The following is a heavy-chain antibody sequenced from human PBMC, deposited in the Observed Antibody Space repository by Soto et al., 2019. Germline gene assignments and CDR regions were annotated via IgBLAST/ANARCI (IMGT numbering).Heavy chain of an antibody. D-gene: IGHD5-18*01. CDR3: AGGGYSYGLFDY. CDR1: GFTFSSYW. J-gene: IGHJ4*02. V-gene: IGHV3-7*01. Sequence: PGESLKISCAASGFTFSSYWMSWVRPAPGKGLEWVANIKQDGSEKYYVDSVKGRFTISRDNAKNSLYLQMNSMRAEDTAVYYCAGGGYSYGLFDYWGQGTLVTVSS. CDR2: IKQDGSEK.